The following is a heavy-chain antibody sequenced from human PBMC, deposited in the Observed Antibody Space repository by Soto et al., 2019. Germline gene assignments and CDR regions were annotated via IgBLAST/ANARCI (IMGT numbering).Heavy chain of an antibody. Sequence: SETLSLTCAVSGDSIKTETWRSWLRQLPGTGLEWIGEIKHTGDANANPALRSRVSMSVDRTKNQFFLNLRSVSAADTAVYFCAREGRLHWFESWGQGTLVTVSS. J-gene: IGHJ5*01. CDR3: AREGRLHWFES. V-gene: IGHV4-4*02. CDR2: IKHTGDA. CDR1: GDSIKTETW.